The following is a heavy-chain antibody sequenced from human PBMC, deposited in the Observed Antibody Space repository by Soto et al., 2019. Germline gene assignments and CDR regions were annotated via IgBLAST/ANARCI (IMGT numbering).Heavy chain of an antibody. CDR2: IGTAGDT. Sequence: EVQPVESGGGLVQPGGSLRLSCAASGFTFSSYDMHWVRQATGKGLEWVSAIGTAGDTYYPGSVKGRFTISRENAKNSLYLQMNSLRAEDTAVYYCARSTTVTSFDYWGQGTLVTVSS. CDR3: ARSTTVTSFDY. V-gene: IGHV3-13*01. CDR1: GFTFSSYD. J-gene: IGHJ4*02. D-gene: IGHD4-4*01.